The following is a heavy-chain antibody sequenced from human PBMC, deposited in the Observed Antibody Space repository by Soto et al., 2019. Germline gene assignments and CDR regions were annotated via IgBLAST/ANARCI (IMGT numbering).Heavy chain of an antibody. CDR1: GFSLSTSGEA. J-gene: IGHJ4*02. CDR2: IYWNGIE. V-gene: IGHV2-5*01. D-gene: IGHD3-16*01. CDR3: AHGGPLDFHS. Sequence: QITLRESGPALVKPTQTLTLTCTFSGFSLSTSGEAVGWIRQPPGKGLVWLALIYWNGIERYSPSLKNRLSITKDTSKNIVVLTMTNMDPVDTATYYCAHGGPLDFHSGGKGTLVTVSS.